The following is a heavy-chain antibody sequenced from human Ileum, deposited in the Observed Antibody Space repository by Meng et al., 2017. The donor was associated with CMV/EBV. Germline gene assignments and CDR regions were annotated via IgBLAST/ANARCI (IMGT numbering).Heavy chain of an antibody. J-gene: IGHJ4*02. D-gene: IGHD3-10*01. CDR2: INYSESN. CDR1: GGSLTCYY. Sequence: QLQLQLWGAGLWKSSETLSLTCTVSGGSLTCYYCSWLRQPPGKGLEWIGEINYSESNNYNPSLSSPVTISVDTFKTQCSLKLRSVTAADTAVYYCARRVGSGKYYFDYWSQGTLVTVSS. V-gene: IGHV4-34*02. CDR3: ARRVGSGKYYFDY.